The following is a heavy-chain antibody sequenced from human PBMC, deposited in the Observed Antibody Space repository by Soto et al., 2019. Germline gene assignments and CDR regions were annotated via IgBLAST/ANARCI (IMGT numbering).Heavy chain of an antibody. CDR2: IYYSGST. V-gene: IGHV4-59*01. D-gene: IGHD2-15*01. CDR1: CGSISNYY. J-gene: IGHJ4*02. Sequence: SETLSLTCTVSCGSISNYYWSWIRQPPGKELEWIGYIYYSGSTNYNPSLKSRVTMSVDTSTNHLSLNLRSVTTADTAVYYCARGGWSLDYWGQGTLVTVSS. CDR3: ARGGWSLDY.